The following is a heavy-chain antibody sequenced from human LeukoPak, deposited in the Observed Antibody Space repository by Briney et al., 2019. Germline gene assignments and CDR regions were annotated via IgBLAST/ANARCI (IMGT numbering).Heavy chain of an antibody. CDR3: AREQYYYDSSGYANWFDP. D-gene: IGHD3-22*01. CDR2: IYYSGST. CDR1: GGSISSGGYY. J-gene: IGHJ5*02. V-gene: IGHV4-31*03. Sequence: NPSETLSLTCTVSGGSISSGGYYWSWIRQHPGKGLEWIGYIYYSGSTYYNPSLKSRVTISVDTSKNQYSLKLSSVTAADTAVYYCAREQYYYDSSGYANWFDPWGQGTLVTVSS.